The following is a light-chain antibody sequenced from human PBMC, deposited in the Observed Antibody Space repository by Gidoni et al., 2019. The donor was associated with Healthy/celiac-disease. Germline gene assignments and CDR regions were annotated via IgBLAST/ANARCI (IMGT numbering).Light chain of an antibody. CDR1: SSNIGAGYD. CDR2: GNS. CDR3: QSYDSSLSGSV. J-gene: IGLJ2*01. V-gene: IGLV1-40*01. Sequence: QSVLTQPHSVPGAPGQRVTISCTGSSSNIGAGYDVHGYQQLPGTAPKLLIYGNSNRPSGVPDRFSGSKSGTSASLAITGLQAEDEADYYCQSYDSSLSGSVFGGGTKLTVL.